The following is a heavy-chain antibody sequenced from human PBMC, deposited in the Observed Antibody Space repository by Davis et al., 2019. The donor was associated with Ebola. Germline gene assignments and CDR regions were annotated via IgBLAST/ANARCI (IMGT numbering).Heavy chain of an antibody. J-gene: IGHJ2*01. CDR2: ISGSGIST. V-gene: IGHV3-23*01. CDR3: AKVRPYCSGGSCYPNWYFDL. Sequence: GGSLRLSCAASGFTFYRYEMNWVRQAPGKGLEWVSVISGSGISTYYADSVKGRFTISRDNSKNTLYLQMNSLRAEDTAVYFCAKVRPYCSGGSCYPNWYFDLWGRGTLVTVSS. D-gene: IGHD2-15*01. CDR1: GFTFYRYE.